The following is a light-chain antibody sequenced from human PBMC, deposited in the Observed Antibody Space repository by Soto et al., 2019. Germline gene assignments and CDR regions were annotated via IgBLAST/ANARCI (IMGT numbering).Light chain of an antibody. V-gene: IGLV2-14*01. CDR3: SSYTSSSTPQWV. J-gene: IGLJ3*02. CDR1: SSDVGGYNY. CDR2: EVN. Sequence: QSVLTQPASVSGSPGQSITISCTGTSSDVGGYNYVSWYQQHPGKAPKLMIYEVNNRPSGVSNRFSGSKSGHTASLTISGLQAEDEADYYCSSYTSSSTPQWVFGGGTKLTVL.